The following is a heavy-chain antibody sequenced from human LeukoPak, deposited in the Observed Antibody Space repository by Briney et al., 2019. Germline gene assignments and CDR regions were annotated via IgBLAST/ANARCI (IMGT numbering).Heavy chain of an antibody. CDR2: IYYSGST. J-gene: IGHJ4*02. CDR1: GGSISSYY. V-gene: IGHV4-59*01. CDR3: ARFSGSYSFVDY. Sequence: SETLSLTCTVSGGSISSYYWSWIRLPPGKGLEWIGYIYYSGSTKYNRSLKSRVTISIDTSKNQFSLKLSSVTAADTAVYYCARFSGSYSFVDYWGQGTLVTVSS. D-gene: IGHD3-10*01.